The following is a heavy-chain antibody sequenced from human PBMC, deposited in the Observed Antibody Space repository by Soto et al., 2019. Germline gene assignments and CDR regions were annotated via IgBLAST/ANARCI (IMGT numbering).Heavy chain of an antibody. CDR2: IYYRGGT. D-gene: IGHD6-19*01. CDR1: GGSIGSGEYY. Sequence: PSETLSLTCTVSGGSIGSGEYYWGWIRQPPGKGLEWIGIIYYRGGTYYNPSLKSRVTMSIGTSKNQFSLKLSSVTAADTAVYYCARTIPNSGFRRGMDVWGQGTTVTVSS. J-gene: IGHJ6*02. CDR3: ARTIPNSGFRRGMDV. V-gene: IGHV4-39*01.